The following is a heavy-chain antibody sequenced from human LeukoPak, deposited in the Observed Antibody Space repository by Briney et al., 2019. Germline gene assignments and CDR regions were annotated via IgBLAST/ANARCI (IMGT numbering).Heavy chain of an antibody. CDR3: ARIGYSGYAWYFDY. CDR2: IIPIFGTA. V-gene: IGHV1-69*01. J-gene: IGHJ4*02. CDR1: GGTFSSYA. D-gene: IGHD5-12*01. Sequence: SSVKVSCKASGGTFSSYAISWVRQAPGQGLEWMGGIIPIFGTANYAQKFQGRVTITADESTSTAYMELSSLRSEDTAVYYCARIGYSGYAWYFDYWGQGTLVTVSS.